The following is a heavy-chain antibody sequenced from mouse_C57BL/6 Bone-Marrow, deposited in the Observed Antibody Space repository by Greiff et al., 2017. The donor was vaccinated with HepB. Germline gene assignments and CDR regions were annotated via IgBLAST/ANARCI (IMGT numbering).Heavy chain of an antibody. CDR1: GYSFTSYY. D-gene: IGHD1-1*01. CDR2: IYPGSGNT. CDR3: ARLGRDYGSYYAMDY. V-gene: IGHV1-66*01. Sequence: QVQLQQSGPELVKPGASVKISCKASGYSFTSYYIHWVKQRPGQGLEWIGWIYPGSGNTKYNEKFKGKATLTADTSSSTAYMQLSSLTSEDSAVYYCARLGRDYGSYYAMDYWGQGTSVTVSS. J-gene: IGHJ4*01.